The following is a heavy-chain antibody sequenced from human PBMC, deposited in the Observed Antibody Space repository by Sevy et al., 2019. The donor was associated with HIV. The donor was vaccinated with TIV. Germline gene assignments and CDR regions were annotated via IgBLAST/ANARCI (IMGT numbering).Heavy chain of an antibody. CDR1: GGSFSGYY. J-gene: IGHJ5*02. V-gene: IGHV4-34*01. Sequence: SETLSLTCAAYGGSFSGYYWNWIRQPPGKGLEWIGEINHTGSTNYNPSLKSRVTISVDTSKTQVSLKLSSVTAADTAIYYCARAPPIVVVPGAPSWFDPWGQGTLVTVSS. CDR3: ARAPPIVVVPGAPSWFDP. CDR2: INHTGST. D-gene: IGHD2-2*01.